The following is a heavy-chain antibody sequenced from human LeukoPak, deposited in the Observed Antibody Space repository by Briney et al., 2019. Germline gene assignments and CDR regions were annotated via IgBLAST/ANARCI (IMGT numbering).Heavy chain of an antibody. V-gene: IGHV4-39*07. CDR3: ARDHGPYSSSFWFDP. Sequence: SETLSLTCTVSGGSISSSSYYWGWIRQPPGKGLEWIGSIYYSGSTYYNPSLKSRVTISVDTSKNQFSLKLSSVTAADTAVYYCARDHGPYSSSFWFDPWGQGTLVTVSS. D-gene: IGHD6-6*01. CDR2: IYYSGST. J-gene: IGHJ5*02. CDR1: GGSISSSSYY.